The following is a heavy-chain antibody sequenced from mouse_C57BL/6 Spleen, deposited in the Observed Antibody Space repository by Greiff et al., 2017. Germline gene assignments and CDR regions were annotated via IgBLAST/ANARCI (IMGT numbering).Heavy chain of an antibody. J-gene: IGHJ2*01. V-gene: IGHV5-9*01. CDR1: GFTFSSYT. Sequence: EVKLVESGGGLVKPGGSLKLSCAASGFTFSSYTMSWVRQTPEKRLEWVATISGGGGNTYYPDSVKGRSTLSRDNAKNTQYLQMSRLRSEDTALYYCARQTCYSFGYWGQGATLTVSS. CDR2: ISGGGGNT. CDR3: ARQTCYSFGY.